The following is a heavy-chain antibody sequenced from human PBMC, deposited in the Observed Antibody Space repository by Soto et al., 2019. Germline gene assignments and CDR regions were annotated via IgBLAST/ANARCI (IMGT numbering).Heavy chain of an antibody. D-gene: IGHD3-9*01. J-gene: IGHJ4*02. V-gene: IGHV3-23*01. CDR3: AKATPINYDILTGYYTPDY. CDR2: ISGSGGST. Sequence: PGGSLRLSCAASGFTFSSYAMSWVRQAPGKGLEWVSAISGSGGSTYYADSVKGRFTISRDNSKNTLYLQMNSLRAEDTAVYYCAKATPINYDILTGYYTPDYWGQGTLVTVSS. CDR1: GFTFSSYA.